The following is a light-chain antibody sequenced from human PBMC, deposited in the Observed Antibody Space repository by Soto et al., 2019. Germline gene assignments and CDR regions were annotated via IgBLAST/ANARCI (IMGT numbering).Light chain of an antibody. J-gene: IGKJ5*01. CDR2: DAS. CDR1: QGLNND. CDR3: QQYHTSSIT. Sequence: DIQMTQSPSTLSASVGDRVTITCRASQGLNNDLAWYQQKPGKAPNLLIYDASTLERGVPYRFSGTGSGTEFTLTISSLQPDDFASYYCQQYHTSSITFGQGTRLEIK. V-gene: IGKV1-5*01.